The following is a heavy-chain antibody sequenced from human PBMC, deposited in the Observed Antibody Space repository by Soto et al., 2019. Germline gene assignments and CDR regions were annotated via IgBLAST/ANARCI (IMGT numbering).Heavy chain of an antibody. CDR2: ISGSGGST. J-gene: IGHJ1*01. CDR3: AKREKSGYSSGWYPEAEYFQH. D-gene: IGHD6-19*01. V-gene: IGHV3-23*01. CDR1: GFTFSSYA. Sequence: GGSLRLSCAASGFTFSSYAMSWVRQAPGKGLEWVSAISGSGGSTYYADSVKGRFTISRDNSKNTLYLQMNSLRAEDTAVYYCAKREKSGYSSGWYPEAEYFQHWGQGTLVTVSS.